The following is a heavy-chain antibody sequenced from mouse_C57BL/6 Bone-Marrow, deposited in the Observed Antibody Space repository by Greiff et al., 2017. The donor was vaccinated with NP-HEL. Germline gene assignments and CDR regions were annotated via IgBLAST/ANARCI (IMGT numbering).Heavy chain of an antibody. V-gene: IGHV14-3*01. CDR3: AFYYYGSRYYYAMDY. J-gene: IGHJ4*01. D-gene: IGHD1-1*01. Sequence: EVQRVESVAELVRPGASVKLSCTASGFNIKNTYMHWVKQRPEQGLEWIGRIDPANGNTKYAPKFQGKATITADTSSNTAYLQLSSLTSEDTAIYYCAFYYYGSRYYYAMDYWGQGTSVTVSS. CDR2: IDPANGNT. CDR1: GFNIKNTY.